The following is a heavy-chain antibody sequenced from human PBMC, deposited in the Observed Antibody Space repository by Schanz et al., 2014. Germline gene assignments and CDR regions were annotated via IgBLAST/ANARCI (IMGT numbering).Heavy chain of an antibody. CDR2: ISYDGNTK. CDR1: GFTFSSYG. Sequence: QVQLVESGGGVVQPGRSRRLSCEASGFTFSSYGMHWVRQAPGKGLEWVAVISYDGNTKYYADSVKGRFTISRDNSKNTLYLQMNSLRAEDTAVYYCARDHQWLARYYMDVWGKGTTXTVSS. V-gene: IGHV3-30*03. D-gene: IGHD6-19*01. CDR3: ARDHQWLARYYMDV. J-gene: IGHJ6*03.